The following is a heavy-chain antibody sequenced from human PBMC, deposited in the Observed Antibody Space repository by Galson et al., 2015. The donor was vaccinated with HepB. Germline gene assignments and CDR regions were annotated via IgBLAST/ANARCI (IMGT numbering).Heavy chain of an antibody. J-gene: IGHJ5*02. V-gene: IGHV3-30*04. CDR2: ISNDGGSK. D-gene: IGHD6-19*01. CDR3: AREEYGSGWYGSVMGNWFDP. CDR1: GFTFSAYA. Sequence: SLRLSCAASGFTFSAYALHWVRQAPGRGLEWVAGISNDGGSKYYADSVKGRFTISRANSRNTIYLHMNSLRVEDTAIYYCAREEYGSGWYGSVMGNWFDPWGQGTLVTVSS.